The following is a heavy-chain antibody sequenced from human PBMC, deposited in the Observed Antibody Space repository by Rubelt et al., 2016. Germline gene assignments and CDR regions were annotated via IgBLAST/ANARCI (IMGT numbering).Heavy chain of an antibody. CDR3: ARFAIGGHSSGYLFDY. D-gene: IGHD3-22*01. J-gene: IGHJ4*02. CDR1: GYPFTSYY. V-gene: IGHV1-2*02. Sequence: QVQLVQSGAEVKKPGASVKVSCKASGYPFTSYYMHWVRQAPGQGLEWMGWINPNSGGTNYAQKLQGRVTMTRDTSISTAYMELSRLRSDDTAVYYCARFAIGGHSSGYLFDYWGQGTLVTVSS. CDR2: INPNSGGT.